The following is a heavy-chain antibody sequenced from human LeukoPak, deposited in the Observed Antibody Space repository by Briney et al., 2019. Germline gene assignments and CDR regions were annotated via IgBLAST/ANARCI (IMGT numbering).Heavy chain of an antibody. V-gene: IGHV3-33*08. CDR2: IWYDGSNK. D-gene: IGHD4-17*01. CDR1: IFTYSNYL. J-gene: IGHJ6*02. CDR3: ARDRYGDHDYYYGMDV. Sequence: GGGLSLSRASSIFTYSNYLMHGVRQAPGRGVEWVAVIWYDGSNKYYGDFVKGRFTISRDNSKNTLYLQMNSLRAEDTAVYYCARDRYGDHDYYYGMDVWGQGTTVTVSS.